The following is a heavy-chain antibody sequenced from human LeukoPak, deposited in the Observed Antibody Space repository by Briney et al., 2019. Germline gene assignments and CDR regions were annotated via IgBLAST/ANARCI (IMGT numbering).Heavy chain of an antibody. J-gene: IGHJ4*02. CDR3: ARVRFGELLYFEY. CDR2: INPSGVSI. D-gene: IGHD3-10*01. V-gene: IGHV1-46*01. Sequence: GASVKVSCKASGYTLTTNYIHWGRQAPGQGLEWLGIINPSGVSIAYAQKFQGRVTMTRDMSTSTVYMELSSLRSEDTAVYYCARVRFGELLYFEYWGQGTLVTVSS. CDR1: GYTLTTNY.